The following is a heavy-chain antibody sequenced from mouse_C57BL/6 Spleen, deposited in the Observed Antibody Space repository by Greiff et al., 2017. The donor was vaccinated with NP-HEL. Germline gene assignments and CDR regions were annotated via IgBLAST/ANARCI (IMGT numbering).Heavy chain of an antibody. D-gene: IGHD2-4*01. CDR2: IYPGSGST. CDR1: GYTFTSYW. J-gene: IGHJ3*01. CDR3: ARPGDYDFSWFAY. Sequence: VKLQQPGAELVKPGASVKMSCKASGYTFTSYWITWVKQRPGQGLEWIGDIYPGSGSTNYNEKFKSKATLTVDTSSSTAYMQLSSLTSEDSAVYYCARPGDYDFSWFAYWGQGTLVTVSA. V-gene: IGHV1-55*01.